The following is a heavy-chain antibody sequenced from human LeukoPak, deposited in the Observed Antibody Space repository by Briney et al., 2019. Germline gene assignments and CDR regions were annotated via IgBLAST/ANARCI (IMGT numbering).Heavy chain of an antibody. D-gene: IGHD7-27*01. CDR1: GYTFTSYV. CDR2: MSPNNGET. V-gene: IGHV1-8*01. J-gene: IGHJ4*02. CDR3: ARNPPRTGDFNS. Sequence: ASVKVSCKASGYTFTSYVINWVRQATGQGLEWLGWMSPNNGETGYAQKFQGRVTMTRDTSTNTAYMELSALTSEDTAVYYCARNPPRTGDFNSWGQGALVTVSS.